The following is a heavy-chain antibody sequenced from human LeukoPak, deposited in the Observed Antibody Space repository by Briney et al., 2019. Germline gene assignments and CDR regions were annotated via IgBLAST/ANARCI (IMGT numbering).Heavy chain of an antibody. V-gene: IGHV4-59*08. CDR3: AREPDDSSGSGGGFDY. CDR2: IYYSGST. CDR1: GGSISSYY. D-gene: IGHD3-22*01. Sequence: SETLSLTCTVSGGSISSYYWSWIRQPPGKGLEWIGYIYYSGSTNYNPSLKSRVTISIDTSKNQFSLKLSSVTAADTAVYYCAREPDDSSGSGGGFDYWGQGTLVTVSS. J-gene: IGHJ4*02.